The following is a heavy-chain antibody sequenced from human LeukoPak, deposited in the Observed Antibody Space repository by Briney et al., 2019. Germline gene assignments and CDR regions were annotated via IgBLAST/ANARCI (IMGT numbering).Heavy chain of an antibody. V-gene: IGHV4-39*01. CDR2: IHYSGST. CDR3: ASERKELPAFFDY. D-gene: IGHD1-7*01. Sequence: SETLSLTCTVSGGSISSSSYYWGWTRQPPGNGLEWIGSIHYSGSTYNNPSLNSRVTISVDMSKNQLSLKLSSVTAADTAVYHCASERKELPAFFDYWGQGTLVTVSS. J-gene: IGHJ4*02. CDR1: GGSISSSSYY.